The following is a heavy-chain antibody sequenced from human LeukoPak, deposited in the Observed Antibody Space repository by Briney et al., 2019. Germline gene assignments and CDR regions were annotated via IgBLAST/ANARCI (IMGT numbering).Heavy chain of an antibody. CDR3: AKGFNGVGYYFDY. D-gene: IGHD2-8*01. CDR2: ISGSGGST. J-gene: IGHJ4*02. V-gene: IGHV3-23*01. CDR1: GFTFSGYA. Sequence: GGSLRLSCAASGFTFSGYAMSWVRQAPGKGLEWVSAISGSGGSTYYADSVKGRFTISRDNSKNTLYLQMNSLRAEDTAVYYCAKGFNGVGYYFDYWGQGTLVTVSS.